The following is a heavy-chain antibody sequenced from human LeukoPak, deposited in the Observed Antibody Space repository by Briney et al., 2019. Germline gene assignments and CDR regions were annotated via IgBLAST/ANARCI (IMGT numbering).Heavy chain of an antibody. J-gene: IGHJ4*02. Sequence: SETLSLTCTVSGGSISSYYWSWIRHPPGKGLEWVGYIYYSGSTNYNPSLKSRVTISVDTSKNQFSLKLSSVTAADTAVYYCARQIAAAGTPYDYWGQGTLVTVSS. D-gene: IGHD6-13*01. CDR2: IYYSGST. CDR1: GGSISSYY. V-gene: IGHV4-59*01. CDR3: ARQIAAAGTPYDY.